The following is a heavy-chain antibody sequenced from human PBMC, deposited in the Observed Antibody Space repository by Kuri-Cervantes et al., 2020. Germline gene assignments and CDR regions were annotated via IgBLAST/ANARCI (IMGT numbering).Heavy chain of an antibody. D-gene: IGHD6-19*01. CDR2: IYWDDDK. V-gene: IGHV2-5*02. J-gene: IGHJ5*02. Sequence: SGPTLVKPTQTLTLTCTFSGFSLRTSLVGVGWIRQPPGKALEWLALIYWDDDKRYSPSLKSRLTITKDTSINQVVLTMTNMEPVDTATYYCAHTWGSSGWYNWFDPWGQGTLVTVSS. CDR1: GFSLRTSLVG. CDR3: AHTWGSSGWYNWFDP.